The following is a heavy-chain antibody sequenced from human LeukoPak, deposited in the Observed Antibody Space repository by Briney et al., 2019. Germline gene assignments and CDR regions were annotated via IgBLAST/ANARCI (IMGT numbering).Heavy chain of an antibody. CDR2: IYYSGST. J-gene: IGHJ4*02. Sequence: PSETLSLTCTVSGGSISSYYWSWIRQPPGKGLEWIGYIYYSGSTNYNPSLKSRVTMSVDTSKNQFSLKLSSVTAADTAVYYCAREAKLVLAYWGQGTLVTVSS. V-gene: IGHV4-59*12. D-gene: IGHD6-13*01. CDR3: AREAKLVLAY. CDR1: GGSISSYY.